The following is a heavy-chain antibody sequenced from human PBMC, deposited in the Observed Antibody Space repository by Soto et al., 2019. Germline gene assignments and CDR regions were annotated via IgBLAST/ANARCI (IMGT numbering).Heavy chain of an antibody. CDR1: GGTFSSYA. CDR2: IIPIFGTA. J-gene: IGHJ4*02. D-gene: IGHD5-18*01. Sequence: SVKVSCKASGGTFSSYAISWVRQAPGQGLEWMGGIIPIFGTANYAQKFQGRVTITADESTSTAYMELSSLRSEDTAVYYCASTVKGSWIQLWLDYWGQGTLVTVSA. V-gene: IGHV1-69*13. CDR3: ASTVKGSWIQLWLDY.